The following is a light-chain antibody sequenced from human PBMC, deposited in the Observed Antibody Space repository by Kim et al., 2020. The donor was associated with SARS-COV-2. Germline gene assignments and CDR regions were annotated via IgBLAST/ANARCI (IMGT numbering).Light chain of an antibody. CDR1: PSVSNNY. Sequence: SPVEGASLSCTASPSVSNNYLAWYQHQPGQAPRLLIYVASSRATGIPDRFSGSGSGTDFTLSISRMEPEDSAVYYCQQYGSSPPYTFGQGTKLEI. CDR2: VAS. V-gene: IGKV3-20*01. J-gene: IGKJ2*01. CDR3: QQYGSSPPYT.